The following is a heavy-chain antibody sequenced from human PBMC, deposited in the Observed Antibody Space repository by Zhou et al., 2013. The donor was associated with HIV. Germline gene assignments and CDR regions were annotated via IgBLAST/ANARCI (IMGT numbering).Heavy chain of an antibody. V-gene: IGHV1-69*12. CDR2: IIPVFASA. D-gene: IGHD2-2*01. Sequence: VQLVQSGAEVKKPGSSVKVSCKASGGTFSTYDISWVRQAPGQGLEWMGGIIPVFASANYAQKFQGRVTITADESSTTVYMELSSLTSDDTAVYYCARLSCNNTVCPGAFEYWGQGTLVTVSS. J-gene: IGHJ4*02. CDR1: GGTFSTYD. CDR3: ARLSCNNTVCPGAFEY.